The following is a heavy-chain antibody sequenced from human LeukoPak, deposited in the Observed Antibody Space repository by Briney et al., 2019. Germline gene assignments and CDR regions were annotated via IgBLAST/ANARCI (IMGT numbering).Heavy chain of an antibody. Sequence: SETLSLTCAVYGGSFSGYYWSWIRQPPGKGLEWIGEINHSGSINYNPSLKSRVTISVDTSKNQFSLKLSSVTAADTAVYYCARGLGYCSSTSCYTLWWFDPWGQGTLVTVSS. J-gene: IGHJ5*02. D-gene: IGHD2-2*02. CDR1: GGSFSGYY. CDR3: ARGLGYCSSTSCYTLWWFDP. CDR2: INHSGSI. V-gene: IGHV4-34*01.